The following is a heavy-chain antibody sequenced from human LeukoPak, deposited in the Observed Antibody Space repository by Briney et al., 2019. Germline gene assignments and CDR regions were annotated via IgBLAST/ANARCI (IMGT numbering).Heavy chain of an antibody. D-gene: IGHD6-13*01. J-gene: IGHJ4*02. Sequence: GSLRLSCAASGFTFDDYGMSWVRQAPGKGLEWVSGINWNGGSTGYADSVKGRFTISRDNAKNSLYLQMNSLRAEDTALYYCARDGIYSSSWYSPSDYWGQGTLVTVSS. CDR3: ARDGIYSSSWYSPSDY. CDR1: GFTFDDYG. V-gene: IGHV3-20*04. CDR2: INWNGGST.